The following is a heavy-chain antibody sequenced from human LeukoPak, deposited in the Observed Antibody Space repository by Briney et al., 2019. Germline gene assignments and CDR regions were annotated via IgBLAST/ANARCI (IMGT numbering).Heavy chain of an antibody. CDR1: GFTVSSNY. J-gene: IGHJ4*02. D-gene: IGHD3-10*01. Sequence: GGSLGLSCAASGFTVSSNYMSWVRQAPGRGLEWVSVIYSVDITNYADSVKGRFTISRDKSKNTLYLQKNSLRAEDTAVYYCTLGETIDYWGQGTLVTVSS. CDR3: TLGETIDY. CDR2: IYSVDIT. V-gene: IGHV3-66*01.